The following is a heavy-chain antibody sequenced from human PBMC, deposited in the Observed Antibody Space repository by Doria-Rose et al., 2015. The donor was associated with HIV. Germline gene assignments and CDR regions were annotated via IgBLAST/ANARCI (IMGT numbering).Heavy chain of an antibody. V-gene: IGHV2-26*01. CDR3: ARIKSSRWYHKYYFDF. D-gene: IGHD6-13*01. Sequence: QITLKVSGPVLVKPTETLTLTCTVSGVSLSSPGMGVSWIRRPPGKALEWLANIFSDDERSYKTSLRSRLTIARGTSKSQVVLTMTDMDPVDTATYYCARIKSSRWYHKYYFDFWGQGTLVIVSA. CDR1: GVSLSSPGMG. J-gene: IGHJ4*02. CDR2: IFSDDER.